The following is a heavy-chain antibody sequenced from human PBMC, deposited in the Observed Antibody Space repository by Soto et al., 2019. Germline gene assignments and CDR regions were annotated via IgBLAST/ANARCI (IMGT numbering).Heavy chain of an antibody. V-gene: IGHV3-7*01. CDR1: GFSFSMYW. CDR3: ARHQVGYRGTDY. Sequence: EVQLVESGGGLVQPGGSLRLSCAASGFSFSMYWMSWVRQAPGKGLEWVANIKEDGSQKYYVDSVKGRFTISRDNAKNALYLQMNSLRAEDTAVYYCARHQVGYRGTDYWGQGTLVTVSS. CDR2: IKEDGSQK. J-gene: IGHJ4*02. D-gene: IGHD1-26*01.